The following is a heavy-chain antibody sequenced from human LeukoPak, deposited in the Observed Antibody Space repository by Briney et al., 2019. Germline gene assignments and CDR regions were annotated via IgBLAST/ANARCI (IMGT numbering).Heavy chain of an antibody. CDR3: AKDTSRAAGTLY. CDR2: IYSGGST. CDR1: GFTVSSNY. Sequence: GGSLRLSCAASGFTVSSNYMSWVRQAPGKGLEWVSVIYSGGSTYYADSVKGRFTISRDNSKNTLYLQMNSLRAEDTAVYYCAKDTSRAAGTLYWGQGTLVTVSS. D-gene: IGHD6-13*01. J-gene: IGHJ4*02. V-gene: IGHV3-53*01.